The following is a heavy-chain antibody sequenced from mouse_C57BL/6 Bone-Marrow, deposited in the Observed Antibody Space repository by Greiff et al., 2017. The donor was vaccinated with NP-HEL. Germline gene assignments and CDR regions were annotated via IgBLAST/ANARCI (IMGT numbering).Heavy chain of an antibody. Sequence: ELKLVESGGGLVQPGGSLKLSCAASGFTFSDSYMYWVRQTPEKRLEWVAYISNGGGSTYYPDTVKGRFTISRDNAKNTLYLQMSRLKSEDTAMYYCARQDYYGSSSYYCDYWGQGTTLTVSS. V-gene: IGHV5-12*01. J-gene: IGHJ2*01. CDR2: ISNGGGST. D-gene: IGHD1-1*01. CDR3: ARQDYYGSSSYYCDY. CDR1: GFTFSDSY.